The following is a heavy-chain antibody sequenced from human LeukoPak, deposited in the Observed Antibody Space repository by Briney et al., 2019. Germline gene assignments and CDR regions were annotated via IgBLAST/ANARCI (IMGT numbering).Heavy chain of an antibody. CDR1: GFTFSSYS. V-gene: IGHV3-48*01. CDR2: ISSGSRTI. Sequence: GGSLRLSCAASGFTFSSYSMNWVRQAPRKGLERVSYISSGSRTIYYADSVKGRFTISRDNAKNSLYLQMNSLRAEDTAVYYCARDDYVWGRPYYYYYMDVWGKGTTVTVSS. CDR3: ARDDYVWGRPYYYYYMDV. D-gene: IGHD3-16*01. J-gene: IGHJ6*03.